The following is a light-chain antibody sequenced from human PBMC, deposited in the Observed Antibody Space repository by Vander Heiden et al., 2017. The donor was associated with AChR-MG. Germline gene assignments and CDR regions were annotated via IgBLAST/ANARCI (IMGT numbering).Light chain of an antibody. CDR3: GTWDTSLPL. CDR2: DND. Sequence: QSVLTQPPSVSAAPGQKVTISCSGSSSNIGNNYVSWYQQLPGAAPTLLIYDNDRRPSGIPDRFSASKSGASATLGITGLQTGDEAYYYCGTWDTSLPLFGGGTKLTVL. V-gene: IGLV1-51*01. J-gene: IGLJ2*01. CDR1: SSNIGNNY.